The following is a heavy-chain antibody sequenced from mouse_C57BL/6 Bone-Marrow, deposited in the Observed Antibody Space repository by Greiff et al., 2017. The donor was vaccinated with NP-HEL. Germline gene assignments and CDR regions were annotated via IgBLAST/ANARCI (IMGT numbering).Heavy chain of an antibody. CDR3: AKLGRWYAMDD. V-gene: IGHV14-2*01. Sequence: VQLQQSGAELVKPGASVKLSCTASGFNITDYYMHWVKQRTEQGLEWIGRIDPEDGETKYAPKFPGKATITADTSSNTAYPQLSGVTSDDTGVYYCAKLGRWYAMDDWGQGTSVTVAS. CDR1: GFNITDYY. CDR2: IDPEDGET. J-gene: IGHJ4*01. D-gene: IGHD4-1*01.